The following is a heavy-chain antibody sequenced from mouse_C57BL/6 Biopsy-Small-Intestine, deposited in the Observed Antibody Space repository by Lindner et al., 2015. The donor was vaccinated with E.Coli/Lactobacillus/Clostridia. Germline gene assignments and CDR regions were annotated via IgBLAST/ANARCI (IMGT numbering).Heavy chain of an antibody. CDR3: ARALLGYRTTWYDYFDP. CDR2: ISPFNGNT. Sequence: SVKVSCKASGYTFVNFGLSWVRQAPGQGLEWLGWISPFNGNTNFAQRLRGRVTMTTDTSTSTAYMELSSLRSEDTAVYYCARALLGYRTTWYDYFDPWGQGTLVIVSS. V-gene: IGHV1S10*01. D-gene: IGHD2-13*01. J-gene: IGHJ4*01. CDR1: GYTFVNFG.